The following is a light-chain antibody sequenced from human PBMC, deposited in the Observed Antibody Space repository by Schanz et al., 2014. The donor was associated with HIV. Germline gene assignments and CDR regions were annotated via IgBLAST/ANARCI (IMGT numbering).Light chain of an antibody. CDR2: GAS. J-gene: IGKJ3*01. V-gene: IGKV3-20*01. CDR3: QQYGSS. CDR1: QIISTS. Sequence: EPVLTQSPATLSAYPGERVTLSCRTAQIISTSLAWYQQRPGQPPRLLLYGASSRATGIPDRFSGSGSGTYFTLTISGLEPEDFAVYYCQQYGSSFGPGTKVDIK.